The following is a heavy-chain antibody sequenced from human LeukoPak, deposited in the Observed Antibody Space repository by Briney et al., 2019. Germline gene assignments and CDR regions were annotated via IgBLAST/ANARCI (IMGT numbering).Heavy chain of an antibody. CDR3: AREGSWEWELPGYFDY. CDR1: GFTFSSYW. CDR2: IKQDGSEK. V-gene: IGHV3-7*01. Sequence: GGSLRLSCAASGFTFSSYWMSWVRQAPGKGLEWVSNIKQDGSEKYYVDSVKGRFTISRDNAKNSLYLQMNSLRAEDTAVYYCAREGSWEWELPGYFDYWGQGTLVTVSS. J-gene: IGHJ4*02. D-gene: IGHD1-26*01.